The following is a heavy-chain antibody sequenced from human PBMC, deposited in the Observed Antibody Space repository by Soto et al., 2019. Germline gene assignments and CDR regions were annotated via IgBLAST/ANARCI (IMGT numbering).Heavy chain of an antibody. J-gene: IGHJ6*02. CDR3: AKGLRRLLRTQYYYGLDV. V-gene: IGHV3-23*01. Sequence: GGSLRLSCAASGFTFSPYAMTWVRQAPGKGLEWVSSISGSGGNTNYADSVKGRFTVSRDNSKRTLSLQMNSLTEEDTAIYYCAKGLRRLLRTQYYYGLDVWGRGTTVTVSS. CDR2: ISGSGGNT. D-gene: IGHD3-16*01. CDR1: GFTFSPYA.